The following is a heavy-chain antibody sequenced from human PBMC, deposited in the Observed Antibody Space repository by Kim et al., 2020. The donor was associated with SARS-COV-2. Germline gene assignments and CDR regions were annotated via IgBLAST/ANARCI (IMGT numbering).Heavy chain of an antibody. D-gene: IGHD6-6*01. J-gene: IGHJ5*02. CDR3: ARLENPSIADP. Sequence: TSAQKVEGRVTITADKSTSPAYMELSSLRSEDTAVYYCARLENPSIADPWGQGTLVTVSS. V-gene: IGHV1-69*02.